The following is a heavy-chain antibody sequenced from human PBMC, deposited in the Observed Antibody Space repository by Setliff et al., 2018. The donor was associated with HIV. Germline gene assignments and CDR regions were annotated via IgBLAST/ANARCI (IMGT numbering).Heavy chain of an antibody. CDR1: GFIFSSYW. CDR2: IKQGGSEK. CDR3: ARDEPTGGIDY. V-gene: IGHV3-7*01. Sequence: GGSLRLSCTASGFIFSSYWMSWVRQAPGKGLEWVANIKQGGSEKYYVDSVKGRFTMSRDNAKNSLFLQMHSLRAEDTAVYYCARDEPTGGIDYWGQGTLVTVSS. J-gene: IGHJ4*02. D-gene: IGHD3-16*01.